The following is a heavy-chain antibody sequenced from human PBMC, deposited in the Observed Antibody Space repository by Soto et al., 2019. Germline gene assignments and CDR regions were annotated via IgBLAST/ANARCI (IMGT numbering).Heavy chain of an antibody. D-gene: IGHD6-19*01. J-gene: IGHJ4*02. Sequence: VGSLRLSCAASGFTFSTYGMHWVRQAPGKGLEWLAIIWYDGTNKFYADSVKGRFTVSRDNYKNTLYLQMNGLRAEDTAVYYCATDGPRIEVAGTYPDHWGQGTLVTVSS. CDR1: GFTFSTYG. CDR3: ATDGPRIEVAGTYPDH. V-gene: IGHV3-33*01. CDR2: IWYDGTNK.